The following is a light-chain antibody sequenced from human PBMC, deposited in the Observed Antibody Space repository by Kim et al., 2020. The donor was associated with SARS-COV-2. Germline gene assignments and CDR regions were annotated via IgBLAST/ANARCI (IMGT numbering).Light chain of an antibody. CDR3: QKYDSGPYT. CDR1: HDIRNC. J-gene: IGKJ2*01. V-gene: IGKV1-27*01. Sequence: GDSATVPCLASHDIRNCVAWQQEKPGKVPRLLIYGPSTLQPRGPSRFSGTGSETDFTLTINALQPEEVATYYCQKYDSGPYTCGQGTKLEI. CDR2: GPS.